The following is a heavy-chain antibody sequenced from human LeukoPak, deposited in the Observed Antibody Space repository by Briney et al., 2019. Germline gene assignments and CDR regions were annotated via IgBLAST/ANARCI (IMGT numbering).Heavy chain of an antibody. Sequence: PGGSLRLSCAASGFTFSTYSMNWVRQAPGKGLEWVSFISSSSSTIYYADSVRGRFTIPRDNAKNSLYLQMNSLRDEDTAVYYRARGFMKSLDYWGQGTLVTVSS. CDR1: GFTFSTYS. V-gene: IGHV3-48*02. CDR3: ARGFMKSLDY. J-gene: IGHJ4*02. D-gene: IGHD3-10*01. CDR2: ISSSSSTI.